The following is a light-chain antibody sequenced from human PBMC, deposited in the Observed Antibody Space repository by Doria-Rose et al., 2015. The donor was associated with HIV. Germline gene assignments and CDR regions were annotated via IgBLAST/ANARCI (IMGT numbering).Light chain of an antibody. V-gene: IGKV3-20*01. CDR3: QQYGTSRGT. CDR2: DAS. Sequence: EIVMTQSPGTLSLSPGERATLSCRASQRVKSSYLAWYQQKPGQAPRLLIYDASTSASGIPDRFSGSWSGTDFTLTISRLEPEDVAVYYCQQYGTSRGTFGQGTRLEIK. J-gene: IGKJ5*01. CDR1: QRVKSSY.